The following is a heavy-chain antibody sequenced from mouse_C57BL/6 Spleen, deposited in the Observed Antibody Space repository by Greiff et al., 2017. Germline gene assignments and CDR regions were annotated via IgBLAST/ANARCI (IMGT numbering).Heavy chain of an antibody. CDR1: GFTFSSYT. J-gene: IGHJ3*01. Sequence: EVQLVESGGGLVKPGGSLKLSCAASGFTFSSYTMSWVRQTPEKRLEWVATISGGGGNTYYPDSVKGRFTISRDNAKNTLYLQMSSLRSEDTALYYCASPIYYTLFAYWGQGTLVTVSA. V-gene: IGHV5-9*01. D-gene: IGHD2-1*01. CDR2: ISGGGGNT. CDR3: ASPIYYTLFAY.